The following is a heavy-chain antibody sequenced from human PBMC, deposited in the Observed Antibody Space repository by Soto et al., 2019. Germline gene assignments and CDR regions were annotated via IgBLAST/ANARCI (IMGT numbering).Heavy chain of an antibody. CDR2: IRNRANSYST. D-gene: IGHD3-10*01. V-gene: IGHV3-72*01. J-gene: IGHJ5*02. CDR1: GFIFSDRY. Sequence: QPGGSLRLSCAASGFIFSDRYMDWVRQTPGKGLEWLGRIRNRANSYSTEYAASVRGRFTISRDDSNNLLYLHMSSLKTEDTAVYYCATIDMVEKFDPRGQGILVTVSS. CDR3: ATIDMVEKFDP.